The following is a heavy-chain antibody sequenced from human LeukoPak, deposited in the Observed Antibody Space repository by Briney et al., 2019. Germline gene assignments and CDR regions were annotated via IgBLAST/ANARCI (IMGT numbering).Heavy chain of an antibody. D-gene: IGHD2-15*01. J-gene: IGHJ5*02. CDR2: IWYDGSNK. CDR1: GFTFSSYG. CDR3: ARDKVGGVVAASPFDP. V-gene: IGHV3-33*01. Sequence: PGRSLRLSCAASGFTFSSYGMHWVRQAPGKGLEWVAVIWYDGSNKYYADSVKGRFTISRDNSKNSLYLQMNSLRAEDTAVYYCARDKVGGVVAASPFDPWGQGTLVTVSS.